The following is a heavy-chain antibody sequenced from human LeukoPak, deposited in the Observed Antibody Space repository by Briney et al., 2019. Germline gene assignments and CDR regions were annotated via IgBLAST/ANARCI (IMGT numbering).Heavy chain of an antibody. CDR1: GFTFSSYA. J-gene: IGHJ4*02. CDR3: ARAPRTVPLDY. Sequence: GGSLRLSCAASGFTFSSYAMHWVRQAPGKGLEWVAVISYDGSNKYYADSVKGRFTISRDNSKNTLYLQMNSLRAEDTAVYYCARAPRTVPLDYWGQGTLVTVSS. CDR2: ISYDGSNK. D-gene: IGHD4-17*01. V-gene: IGHV3-30*04.